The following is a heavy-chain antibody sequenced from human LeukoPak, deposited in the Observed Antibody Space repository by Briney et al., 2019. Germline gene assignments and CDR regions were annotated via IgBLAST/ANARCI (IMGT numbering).Heavy chain of an antibody. CDR3: ARDYGNYVFAY. CDR2: IIPIFGTA. V-gene: IGHV1-69*05. J-gene: IGHJ4*02. CDR1: GGTFSSYA. Sequence: SVKLSCKASGGTFSSYAISWVRQAPGQGLEWMGGIIPIFGTANYAQKFQGRVTITTDESTSTAYMELSSLRSEDTGVYYCARDYGNYVFAYWGQGTLVTVSS. D-gene: IGHD4-11*01.